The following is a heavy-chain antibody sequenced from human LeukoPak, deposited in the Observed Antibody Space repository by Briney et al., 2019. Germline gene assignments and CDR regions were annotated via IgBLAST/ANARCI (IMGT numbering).Heavy chain of an antibody. D-gene: IGHD3-9*01. CDR3: AKGSVNYDILTGSYFDY. Sequence: GGSLRLSCAASGFTFNTYAMNWVRQAPGKGLEWVSSISGSGENTYYADSVKGRFTISRDNSKNTLSLQMNSLRAEDTVVYYCAKGSVNYDILTGSYFDYWGQGTLVTVSS. J-gene: IGHJ4*02. V-gene: IGHV3-23*01. CDR2: ISGSGENT. CDR1: GFTFNTYA.